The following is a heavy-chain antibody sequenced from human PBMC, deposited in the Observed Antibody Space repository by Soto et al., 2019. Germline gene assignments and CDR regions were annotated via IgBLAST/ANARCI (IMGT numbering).Heavy chain of an antibody. CDR3: ASGGASSKWFDP. CDR1: GGSISSDASF. J-gene: IGHJ5*02. D-gene: IGHD2-15*01. V-gene: IGHV4-31*03. CDR2: ISYAGTT. Sequence: SETLSLTCTVSGGSISSDASFWSWIRQVPGKGPEWITLISYAGTTSYNPSLRSRVTISADTSKSQFSLNLISVTAADTAVYYCASGGASSKWFDPWGQGTLVTASS.